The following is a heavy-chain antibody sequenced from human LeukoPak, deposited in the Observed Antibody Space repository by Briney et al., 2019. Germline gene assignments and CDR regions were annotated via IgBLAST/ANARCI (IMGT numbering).Heavy chain of an antibody. CDR3: VRGPDGSGSYR. Sequence: GGSLRLSCAASGFTFSSYGMHWVRQAPGKGLEWVAAIWYDGSNKYHADSVKGRFTISRDNSKNTLYLQMNSLRAEDTAVYYCVRGPDGSGSYRWGQGTLVTVSA. CDR2: IWYDGSNK. V-gene: IGHV3-33*01. D-gene: IGHD3-10*01. CDR1: GFTFSSYG. J-gene: IGHJ4*02.